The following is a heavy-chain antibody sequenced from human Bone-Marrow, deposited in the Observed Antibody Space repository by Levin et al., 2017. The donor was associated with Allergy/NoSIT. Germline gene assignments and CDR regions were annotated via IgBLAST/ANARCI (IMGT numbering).Heavy chain of an antibody. J-gene: IGHJ4*02. D-gene: IGHD3-16*01. V-gene: IGHV4-31*03. CDR1: NGTISSGTQY. Sequence: KTSETLSLTCTVSNGTISSGTQYWNWIRQHPGKGLEWIGYITSTGTTYYRPSLKSRLTVSLDSSQNQFSLNLSSVTAADTAVYYCARGSRIIFGEIGLDSWAQGALVTVSS. CDR3: ARGSRIIFGEIGLDS. CDR2: ITSTGTT.